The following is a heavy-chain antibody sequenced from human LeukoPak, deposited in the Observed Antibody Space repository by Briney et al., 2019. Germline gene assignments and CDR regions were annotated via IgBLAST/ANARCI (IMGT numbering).Heavy chain of an antibody. J-gene: IGHJ5*02. CDR1: GGSISSSSYY. CDR2: IYYSGST. Sequence: PSETLSLTCTVSGGSISSSSYYWGWIRQPPGKGLEWIGSIYYSGSTYYNPSLKSRVTISVDTSKNQSSLKLSSVTAADTAVYYCASTPRGYSYGYFYWFDPWGQGTLVTVSS. CDR3: ASTPRGYSYGYFYWFDP. D-gene: IGHD5-18*01. V-gene: IGHV4-39*01.